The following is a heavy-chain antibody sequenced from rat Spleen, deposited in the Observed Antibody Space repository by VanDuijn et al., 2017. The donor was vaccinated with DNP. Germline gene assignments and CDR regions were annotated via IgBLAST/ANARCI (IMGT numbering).Heavy chain of an antibody. CDR2: ISYDGGRT. V-gene: IGHV5-20*01. D-gene: IGHD1-2*01. CDR1: GFSFSDFY. Sequence: EVQVVESGGGLVQPGRSLKLSCAASGFSFSDFYMAWVRQAPTKGLEWVASISYDGGRTYYRDSVKGRFTISSDNAKNTLYLQMNSLRSEDTATYYCARAKYSSHYLYFDFWGPGTMVTVSS. CDR3: ARAKYSSHYLYFDF. J-gene: IGHJ1*01.